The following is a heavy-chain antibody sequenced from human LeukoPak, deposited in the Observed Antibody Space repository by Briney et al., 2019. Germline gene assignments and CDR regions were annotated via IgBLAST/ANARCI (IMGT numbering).Heavy chain of an antibody. J-gene: IGHJ4*01. Sequence: GGSLRLSCTASGFTFSSYGMHWVRQAPGKGLEWVAVISSDGSHKNYADSAKGPFTISRDNSKNTLYLQMNSLRAEDTAVYYCARRLYSSGRYFCDYWGPRTLVTVSS. CDR2: ISSDGSHK. D-gene: IGHD6-19*01. CDR3: ARRLYSSGRYFCDY. V-gene: IGHV3-33*01. CDR1: GFTFSSYG.